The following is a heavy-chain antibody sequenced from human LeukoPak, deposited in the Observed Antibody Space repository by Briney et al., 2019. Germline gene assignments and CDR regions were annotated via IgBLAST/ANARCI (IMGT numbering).Heavy chain of an antibody. CDR1: GGSISSNNW. CDR3: ARVNINNWHSCDY. Sequence: SGTLSLACAVSGGSISSNNWWGWVRQPPGKGLEWIGEIYHSGSPNYNPSLKSRVTISVDKSRNHFSLNLSSVTAADTAVYYCARVNINNWHSCDYWGQGTLVTVSS. D-gene: IGHD1-1*01. V-gene: IGHV4-4*02. CDR2: IYHSGSP. J-gene: IGHJ4*02.